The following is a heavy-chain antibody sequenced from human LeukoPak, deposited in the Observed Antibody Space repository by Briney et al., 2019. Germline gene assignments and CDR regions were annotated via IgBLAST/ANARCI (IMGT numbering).Heavy chain of an antibody. CDR2: IYYSGST. J-gene: IGHJ4*02. D-gene: IGHD1-26*01. CDR1: GGSISSGGYY. Sequence: MPSETLSLTCTVSGGSISSGGYYWSWIRQHPGKGLEWIGYIYYSGSTYYNPSLKSRVTISVDTSKNQFSLKLSSVTAADTAVYYWARDQWDYGHFDYWGQGTLVTVSS. CDR3: ARDQWDYGHFDY. V-gene: IGHV4-31*03.